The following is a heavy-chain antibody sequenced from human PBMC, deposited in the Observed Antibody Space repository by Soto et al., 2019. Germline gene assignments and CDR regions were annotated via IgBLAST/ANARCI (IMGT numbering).Heavy chain of an antibody. D-gene: IGHD3-22*01. J-gene: IGHJ3*02. CDR2: ISAYNGNT. V-gene: IGHV1-18*01. Sequence: ASVKVSFKASGYTFTSYGISWVRQAPGQGLEWMGWISAYNGNTNYAQKLQGRVTMTTDTSTSTAYMELRSLRSDDTAVYYCARYYYDSSGYPEAFDIWGQGTMVTVSS. CDR3: ARYYYDSSGYPEAFDI. CDR1: GYTFTSYG.